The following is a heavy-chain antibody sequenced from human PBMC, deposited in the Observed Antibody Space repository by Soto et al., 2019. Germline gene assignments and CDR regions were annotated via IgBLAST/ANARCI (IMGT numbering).Heavy chain of an antibody. J-gene: IGHJ6*02. CDR2: IIPIFGTA. CDR1: GGTFSSYA. Sequence: QVQLVQSGAEVKKPGSSVKVSCKASGGTFSSYAISWVRQAPGQGLEWMGGIIPIFGTANYAQKFQGRVTITADESTSTAYMELSSLRSEDTAVYYCARSPIAAAGTSYYYGMDVWGQGNTVTVSS. V-gene: IGHV1-69*12. D-gene: IGHD6-13*01. CDR3: ARSPIAAAGTSYYYGMDV.